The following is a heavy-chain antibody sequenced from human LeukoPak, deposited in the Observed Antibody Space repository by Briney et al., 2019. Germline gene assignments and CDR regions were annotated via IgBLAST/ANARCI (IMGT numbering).Heavy chain of an antibody. V-gene: IGHV4-30-2*01. CDR1: GGFISRGGYS. D-gene: IGHD5-12*01. Sequence: SQSLSLTCAVSGGFISRGGYSWSWIRQPPGKGLEWIGYIYHRESTYYNPSLKSRVTISVDSAKNQFSLELSSVTAADTGVYYCDRSCGYSGYDFEFRLCFDIWGQGTMVTVSS. CDR3: DRSCGYSGYDFEFRLCFDI. J-gene: IGHJ3*02. CDR2: IYHREST.